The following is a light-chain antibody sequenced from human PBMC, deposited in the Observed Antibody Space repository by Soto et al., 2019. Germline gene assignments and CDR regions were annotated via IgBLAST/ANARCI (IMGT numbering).Light chain of an antibody. CDR1: SSDVGGYNY. V-gene: IGLV2-14*01. CDR2: EVS. Sequence: QSALTQPASVSGSPGQSITISCTGTSSDVGGYNYVSWYQQHPGKAPKLMIYEVSNRPSGVSNRFSGSKSGNTASLTISGLQAEDEADYYCTSYTSSIPYVFGTGTNVTVL. CDR3: TSYTSSIPYV. J-gene: IGLJ1*01.